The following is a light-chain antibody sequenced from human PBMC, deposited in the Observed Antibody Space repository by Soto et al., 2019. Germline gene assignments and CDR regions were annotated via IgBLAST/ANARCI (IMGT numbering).Light chain of an antibody. CDR2: DAS. Sequence: EIVLTQSPATLSLSPGERATLSCRASQSISNYLAWYQHKPGQAPRLLIYDASTRATGIPARFSGSGSGTDFTLTISSLEPEDFATYFCQQRGNWPHFAQGTRLEIK. CDR3: QQRGNWPH. CDR1: QSISNY. J-gene: IGKJ5*01. V-gene: IGKV3-11*01.